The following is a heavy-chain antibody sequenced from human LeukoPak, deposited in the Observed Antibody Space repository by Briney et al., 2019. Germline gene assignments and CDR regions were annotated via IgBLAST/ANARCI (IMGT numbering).Heavy chain of an antibody. J-gene: IGHJ4*02. D-gene: IGHD2-21*01. CDR2: IYYSGST. Sequence: SETLSLTCTVSGGSISSHYWSWIRQPPGKGLEWFGYIYYSGSTNYNPSLKSRVTISVDTSKNQFSLKLSSVTAADTAVYYCARVAAVVSYFDYWGQGTLVTVSS. CDR1: GGSISSHY. V-gene: IGHV4-59*11. CDR3: ARVAAVVSYFDY.